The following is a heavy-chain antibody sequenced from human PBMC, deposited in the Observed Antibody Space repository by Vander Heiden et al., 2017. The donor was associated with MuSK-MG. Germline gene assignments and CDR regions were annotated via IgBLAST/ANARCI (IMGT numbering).Heavy chain of an antibody. D-gene: IGHD5-12*01. J-gene: IGHJ5*02. CDR1: GGSISSYY. V-gene: IGHV4-4*07. CDR3: ARGTDIGFFFDP. Sequence: QVQLQESGPGLVKPSETLSLTCTVSGGSISSYYWSWIRQPAGKGLEWIGRIYTSGSTNDNPALKSRVTMSVDTSKKKCSLKLRSVKAADTAVYYFARGTDIGFFFDPWSQGTIVTVSS. CDR2: IYTSGST.